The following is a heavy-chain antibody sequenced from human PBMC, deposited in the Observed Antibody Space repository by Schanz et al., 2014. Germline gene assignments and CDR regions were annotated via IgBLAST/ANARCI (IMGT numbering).Heavy chain of an antibody. J-gene: IGHJ3*01. CDR1: GFTFSSYV. CDR3: ARARQRLIFTIYRGAAFHL. CDR2: VSHDGFTK. Sequence: VQVVESGGGFVQPGGSLRLSCAASGFTFSSYVMNWVRQAPGKGLEWVSIVSHDGFTKHYAVSVRGRFTLSSDKYKITVHLKRKRAGDTDASLCARARQRLIFTIYRGAAFHLWGQGTMVTVSS. V-gene: IGHV3-30*03. D-gene: IGHD6-25*01.